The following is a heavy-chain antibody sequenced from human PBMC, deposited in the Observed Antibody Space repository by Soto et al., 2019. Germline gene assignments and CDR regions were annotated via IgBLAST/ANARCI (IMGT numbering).Heavy chain of an antibody. Sequence: GGSLRLSCAASGFTFSSYGMHWVRQAPGKGLEWVAVIWYDGSNKYYADSVKGRFTISRDNSKNTLYLQMNSLRAEDTAVYYCARDSYYGSGSYFQPILFDYWGQGTLVTVS. J-gene: IGHJ4*02. CDR3: ARDSYYGSGSYFQPILFDY. D-gene: IGHD3-10*01. CDR2: IWYDGSNK. V-gene: IGHV3-33*01. CDR1: GFTFSSYG.